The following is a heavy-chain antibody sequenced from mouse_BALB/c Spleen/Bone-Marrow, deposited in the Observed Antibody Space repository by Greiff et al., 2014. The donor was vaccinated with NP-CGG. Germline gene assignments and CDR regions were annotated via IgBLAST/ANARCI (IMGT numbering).Heavy chain of an antibody. Sequence: QLQQSGAELVRPGSSVKIPCKASGYAFSSYWMNWVKQRPGQGLEWIGQIYPGDGDTNYNGKFKGKATLAADKSSSTAYMQLSSLTSEDSAVYFCARGVPMDYWGQGTSVTVSS. V-gene: IGHV1-80*01. J-gene: IGHJ4*01. CDR3: ARGVPMDY. CDR2: IYPGDGDT. CDR1: GYAFSSYW.